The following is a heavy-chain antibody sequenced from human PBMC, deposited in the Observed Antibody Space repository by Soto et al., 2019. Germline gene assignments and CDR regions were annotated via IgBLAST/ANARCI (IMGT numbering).Heavy chain of an antibody. D-gene: IGHD6-13*01. CDR1: GRTFTSYT. CDR3: ARDNDSRSWYAVWYFDR. Sequence: SGKVSCKASGRTFTSYTISWVRQAPGQGLEWTGRIIPILGIANYAQKFQGRVTITADKSTSTAYMELSSLRSEDTAVYYCARDNDSRSWYAVWYFDRWGRGTLVTVSS. CDR2: IIPILGIA. J-gene: IGHJ2*01. V-gene: IGHV1-69*04.